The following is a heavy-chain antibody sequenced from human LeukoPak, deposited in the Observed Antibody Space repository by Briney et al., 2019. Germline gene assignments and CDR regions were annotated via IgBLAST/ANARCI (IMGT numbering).Heavy chain of an antibody. CDR2: IYYSGST. D-gene: IGHD2-15*01. CDR3: ARGSGSPHYFDS. Sequence: PSQTLSLTCTVSGXSISSGGYYWSWIRQHPGKGLEWIGYIYYSGSTFYNPSLKSRVTISVDTSKNQFSLNLNSVTAADTAVYYCARGSGSPHYFDSWGQGTLVTVSS. V-gene: IGHV4-31*03. CDR1: GXSISSGGYY. J-gene: IGHJ4*02.